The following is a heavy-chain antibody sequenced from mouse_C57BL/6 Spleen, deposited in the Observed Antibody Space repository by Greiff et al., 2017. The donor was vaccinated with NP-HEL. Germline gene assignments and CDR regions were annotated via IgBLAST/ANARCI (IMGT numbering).Heavy chain of an antibody. D-gene: IGHD1-1*01. J-gene: IGHJ4*01. Sequence: EVQVVESGAGLVKPGGSLKLSCAASGFTFSSYAMSWVRQTPEKRLEWVAYISSGGDYIYYADTVKGRFTISRDNARNTLYLQMSSLKSEDTAMYYCTREREIYYYGSSYYYAMDYWGQGTSVTVSS. CDR2: ISSGGDYI. V-gene: IGHV5-9-1*02. CDR1: GFTFSSYA. CDR3: TREREIYYYGSSYYYAMDY.